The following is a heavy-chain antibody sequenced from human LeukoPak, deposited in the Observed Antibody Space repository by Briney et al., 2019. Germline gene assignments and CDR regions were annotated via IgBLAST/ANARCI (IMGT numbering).Heavy chain of an antibody. CDR3: ARDSKGLSWYFDL. V-gene: IGHV4-38-2*02. J-gene: IGHJ2*01. D-gene: IGHD2-15*01. CDR2: IHHSGRT. CDR1: GYSISSGDF. Sequence: PSETLSLTCTVSGYSISSGDFWGWIRQPPGKGLEWIASIHHSGRTYYNPSLKSRVTISVDTSKNQFSLKLSSVTAADTAVYYCARDSKGLSWYFDLWGRGTLVTVSS.